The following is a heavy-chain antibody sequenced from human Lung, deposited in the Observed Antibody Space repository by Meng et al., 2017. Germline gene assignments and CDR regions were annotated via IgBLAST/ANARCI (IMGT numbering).Heavy chain of an antibody. J-gene: IGHJ4*02. V-gene: IGHV1-2*06. CDR1: GYTFTGYY. CDR2: INPNSGGT. D-gene: IGHD2-21*02. CDR3: ASVGACGGDCYTFDY. Sequence: QVQLVQSGAEVKKPWASVKVSCKASGYTFTGYYMHWVRQAPGQGLEWMGRINPNSGGTNYAQKFQGRVTMTRDTSISTAYMELSRLRSDDTAVYYCASVGACGGDCYTFDYWGQGTLVTVSS.